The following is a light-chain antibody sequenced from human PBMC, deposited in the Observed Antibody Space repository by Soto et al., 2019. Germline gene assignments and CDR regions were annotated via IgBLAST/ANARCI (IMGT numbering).Light chain of an antibody. V-gene: IGKV4-1*01. CDR2: WAS. CDR1: HSILYSSNNKNY. J-gene: IGKJ4*01. Sequence: DIVMTQSPDSLAVSLFESATINFNSIHSILYSSNNKNYLAWYQQKTGQPPKLXLYWASTRESGVPDQFSGSGSGTDFTLTISSLQTEDVAVYYCQQYYGTPLTFGGGTKVDIK. CDR3: QQYYGTPLT.